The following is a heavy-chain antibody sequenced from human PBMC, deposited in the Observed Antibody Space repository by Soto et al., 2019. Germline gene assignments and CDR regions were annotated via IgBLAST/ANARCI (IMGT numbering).Heavy chain of an antibody. D-gene: IGHD2-2*01. V-gene: IGHV1-8*01. CDR2: LNPNSGNT. CDR1: GYTFPDYD. J-gene: IGHJ3*01. Sequence: QVQLVQSGAEVRRPGTSVMVSCKTSGYTFPDYDINWVRQATGQGLAWMGWLNPNSGNTGYAQKFQGRVSMTRNSATSTAYMALSSLRSDDTAIYYCARDSSTTNPVWGQGTMVTVSS. CDR3: ARDSSTTNPV.